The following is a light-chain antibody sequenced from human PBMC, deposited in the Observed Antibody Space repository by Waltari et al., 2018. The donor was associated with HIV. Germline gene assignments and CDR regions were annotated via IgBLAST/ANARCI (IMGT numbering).Light chain of an antibody. V-gene: IGLV3-21*02. Sequence: SYVLTQPPSVSVAPGQTARITCGGTNIGSKGVHCYQQKPSQAPVLVVYDDSDRPSGIPERFSGSSSWNTATLTISRVEAGDEADFYCQVWDSSTDLRVFGGGTKLTVL. CDR2: DDS. J-gene: IGLJ2*01. CDR1: NIGSKG. CDR3: QVWDSSTDLRV.